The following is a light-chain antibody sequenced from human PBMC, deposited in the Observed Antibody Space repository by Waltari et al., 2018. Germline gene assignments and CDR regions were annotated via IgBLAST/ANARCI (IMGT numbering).Light chain of an antibody. CDR1: SSDVGNYNL. Sequence: QSGLTQPASASGSPGQSITISCTGTSSDVGNYNLVSWYQQHPGKAPKLLIYEVTKRASGTSYRFVASKSGNTASLTIAGLQAQEDEADYYCCSYVGLGTYVFGTGTKVTV. CDR3: CSYVGLGTYV. J-gene: IGLJ1*01. V-gene: IGLV2-23*02. CDR2: EVT.